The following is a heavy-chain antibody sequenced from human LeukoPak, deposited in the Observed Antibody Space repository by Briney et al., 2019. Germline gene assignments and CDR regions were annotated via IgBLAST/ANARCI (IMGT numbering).Heavy chain of an antibody. D-gene: IGHD6-6*01. CDR1: GFTISSNY. CDR3: ARGPYSSSSWFDP. CDR2: IYSGGST. Sequence: GGSLRLSCAASGFTISSNYMSWLRQAPGKGLEWVSVIYSGGSTYYADSVKGRFTISRDNSKNTLYLQMNSLRAEDTAVYYCARGPYSSSSWFDPWGQGTLVTVSS. J-gene: IGHJ5*02. V-gene: IGHV3-66*02.